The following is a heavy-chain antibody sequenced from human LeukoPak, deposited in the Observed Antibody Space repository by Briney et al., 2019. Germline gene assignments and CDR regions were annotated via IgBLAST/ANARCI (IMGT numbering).Heavy chain of an antibody. Sequence: PGGSLRLSCAASGFTFSSYGMHWVRQAPGKGLEWVSVIYSGGSTYYADSVKGRFTISRDNSKNTLYLQMNSLRAEDTAVYYCARDIAVAGSWNIWGQGTMVTVSS. CDR3: ARDIAVAGSWNI. J-gene: IGHJ3*02. CDR1: GFTFSSYG. D-gene: IGHD6-19*01. CDR2: IYSGGST. V-gene: IGHV3-53*01.